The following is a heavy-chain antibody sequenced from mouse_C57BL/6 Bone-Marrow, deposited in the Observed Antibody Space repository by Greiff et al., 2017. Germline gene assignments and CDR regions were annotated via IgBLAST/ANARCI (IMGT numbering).Heavy chain of an antibody. CDR2: IYPRSGNT. CDR1: GYTFTSYG. Sequence: VQLQQSGAELARPGASVKLSCKASGYTFTSYGISWVKQRTGQGLEWIGEIYPRSGNTYYNEKFKGQATLTADKSSSTAYMELRSLTSEDSAVYFCASSRWLPYAYWGQGALVTVSA. V-gene: IGHV1-81*01. J-gene: IGHJ3*01. D-gene: IGHD2-2*01. CDR3: ASSRWLPYAY.